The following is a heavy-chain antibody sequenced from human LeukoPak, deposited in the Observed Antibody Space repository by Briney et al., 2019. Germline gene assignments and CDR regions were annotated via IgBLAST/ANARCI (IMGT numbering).Heavy chain of an antibody. CDR2: IYHSGST. D-gene: IGHD4-11*01. V-gene: IGHV4-38-2*01. CDR1: GYSISIGYY. CDR3: ARVDSRWFDP. Sequence: SETLSLTCGVSGYSISIGYYWGWIRQPPGKGLEWIRIIYHSGSTYYNPSLKSRVTISVDPSKNQFSLKLSSVTAADTAVYYCARVDSRWFDPWGQGTLVTVS. J-gene: IGHJ5*02.